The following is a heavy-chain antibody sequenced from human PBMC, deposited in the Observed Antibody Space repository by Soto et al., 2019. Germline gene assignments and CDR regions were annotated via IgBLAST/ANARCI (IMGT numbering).Heavy chain of an antibody. CDR2: IIPIFGTA. CDR3: ARGNHRWLEWWYFDL. Sequence: QVQLVQSGAEVKKPGSSVTVSCKASGGTFSSYTISWVRQAPGQGLEWMGGIIPIFGTANYAQKFQGRVTITADESTSTAYMELSRLRSEDTAVYYCARGNHRWLEWWYFDLWGRGTRVTVSS. CDR1: GGTFSSYT. V-gene: IGHV1-69*12. J-gene: IGHJ2*01. D-gene: IGHD5-12*01.